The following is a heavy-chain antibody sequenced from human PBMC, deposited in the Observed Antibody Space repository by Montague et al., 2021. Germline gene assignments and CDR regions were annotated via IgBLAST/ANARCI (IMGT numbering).Heavy chain of an antibody. Sequence: SETLSLTCIVSSGSISSFSWAWIRHAPGKALEWIGHLYDSGDTYXNSSLPLRLTFTLDTSRNQYFLRLTPVSAADTAVDYCARRGRPMGLYHFDYWGQGTLVTVSS. CDR2: LYDSGDT. D-gene: IGHD2-8*01. CDR3: ARRGRPMGLYHFDY. J-gene: IGHJ4*02. V-gene: IGHV4-59*03. CDR1: SGSISSFS.